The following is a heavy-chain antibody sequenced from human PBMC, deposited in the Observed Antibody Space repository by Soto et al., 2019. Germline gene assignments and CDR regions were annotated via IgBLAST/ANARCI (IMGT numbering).Heavy chain of an antibody. CDR3: ARDTAELYYTEPSRAFDV. J-gene: IGHJ3*01. V-gene: IGHV1-2*02. CDR2: INPNRGGT. CDR1: GYTFTDHH. D-gene: IGHD3-10*01. Sequence: QVQLVQSGAEVKKPGASVKVSCKASGYTFTDHHLHWVRQAPGQGLEWMGWINPNRGGTKYAQKFQGRVTMTRDTSISTVYMELSRRSSDDTAIYFCARDTAELYYTEPSRAFDVWGQGTLITVSS.